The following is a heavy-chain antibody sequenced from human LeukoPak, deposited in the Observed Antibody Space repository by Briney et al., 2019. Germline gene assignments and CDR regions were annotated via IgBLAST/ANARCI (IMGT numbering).Heavy chain of an antibody. CDR2: ISAYNGNT. V-gene: IGHV1-18*01. CDR3: ARVKPLLWFGDNFDY. J-gene: IGHJ4*02. Sequence: ASVKVSCNASGYTFTSYGISWVRQAPGQGLEWMGWISAYNGNTNYAQKLQGRVTMTTDTSTSTAYMELRSLRSDDTAVYYCARVKPLLWFGDNFDYWGQGTLVTVSS. CDR1: GYTFTSYG. D-gene: IGHD3-10*01.